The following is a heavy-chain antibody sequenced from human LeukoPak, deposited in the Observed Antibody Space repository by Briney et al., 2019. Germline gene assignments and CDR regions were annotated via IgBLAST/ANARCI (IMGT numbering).Heavy chain of an antibody. V-gene: IGHV3-23*01. CDR1: GFTFSSYA. CDR2: ISGSGGST. D-gene: IGHD3-22*01. Sequence: GGSLRLSCAASGFTFSSYAMSWVRQAPGKGLEWVSAISGSGGSTYYADSVKGRFTISRDNSKNTLYLQKNSLRAEDTAVYYCAKEWKDSSGYYYYFDYWGQGTLVTVSS. J-gene: IGHJ4*02. CDR3: AKEWKDSSGYYYYFDY.